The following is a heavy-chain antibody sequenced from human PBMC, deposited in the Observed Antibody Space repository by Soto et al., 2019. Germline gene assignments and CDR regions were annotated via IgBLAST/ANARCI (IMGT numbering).Heavy chain of an antibody. J-gene: IGHJ3*02. CDR2: ISSDGSSQ. CDR1: GFTFSNYG. V-gene: IGHV3-30*03. Sequence: SLKLSCAASGFTFSNYGMHLVRQAPGKGLEWVAVISSDGSSQYYAASVKGRFSISRDNSKITLSLQMNSLRPDDTAVYYCAGGVHYDYIEGSYRLRDNFENWGQGTVVTVSS. CDR3: AGGVHYDYIEGSYRLRDNFEN. D-gene: IGHD3-16*02.